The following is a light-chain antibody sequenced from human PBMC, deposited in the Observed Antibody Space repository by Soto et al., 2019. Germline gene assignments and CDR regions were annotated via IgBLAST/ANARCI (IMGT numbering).Light chain of an antibody. J-gene: IGKJ1*01. CDR2: KAS. V-gene: IGKV1-5*03. Sequence: DIQMTQSPSTLSGSVGDRVTITCRASQTISSWLAWYQQKPGKAPKLLIYKASTLKSGLPSRFSGSGSGTEFTLTISSLQPDDFATYYGQHYNSYSEAFGQGTKVELK. CDR1: QTISSW. CDR3: QHYNSYSEA.